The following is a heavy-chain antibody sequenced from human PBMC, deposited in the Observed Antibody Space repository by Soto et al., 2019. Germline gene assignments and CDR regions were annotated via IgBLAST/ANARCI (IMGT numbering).Heavy chain of an antibody. CDR1: GFSLSNARMG. Sequence: QVTLKESGPVLVNPTETLTLTCTVSGFSLSNARMGVSWIRQPPGKALEWLAHIFSNDEKSYSTSLKSRLTISKDTSKSQVVLTMTNMDPVDTATYYCARIRGAAAGIGVYIGSHIDYWGQGTLVTVSS. CDR2: IFSNDEK. D-gene: IGHD6-13*01. J-gene: IGHJ4*02. V-gene: IGHV2-26*01. CDR3: ARIRGAAAGIGVYIGSHIDY.